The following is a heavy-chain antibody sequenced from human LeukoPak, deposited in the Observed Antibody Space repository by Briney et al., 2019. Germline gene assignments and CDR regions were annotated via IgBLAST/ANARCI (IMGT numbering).Heavy chain of an antibody. CDR2: ITASGLDT. D-gene: IGHD5-18*01. Sequence: GGSLRLPCGASGLTFSTLAMSWVRQAPGKGLGWDSAITASGLDTYYTSSVKGRFTISRDNSKNTLYLQMNSLRAEDTAVYYCAKDLGWIHFAYWGQGTLVTVSS. CDR3: AKDLGWIHFAY. J-gene: IGHJ4*02. CDR1: GLTFSTLA. V-gene: IGHV3-23*01.